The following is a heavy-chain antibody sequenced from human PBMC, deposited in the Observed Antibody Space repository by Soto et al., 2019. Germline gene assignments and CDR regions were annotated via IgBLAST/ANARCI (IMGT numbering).Heavy chain of an antibody. D-gene: IGHD3-3*01. J-gene: IGHJ4*02. V-gene: IGHV4-59*01. CDR3: ARGPNYDFWSGYFRG. CDR2: VYYTGTS. Sequence: QVQLQESGPGLVRPSETLSLTCSVSGGSISSYYWSWIRQPPGKGLEWIGYVYYTGTSNYSPSLTSRVTMSVDTSRNLFSLKLSSVTPADTAVYYCARGPNYDFWSGYFRGWGQGALVTVSS. CDR1: GGSISSYY.